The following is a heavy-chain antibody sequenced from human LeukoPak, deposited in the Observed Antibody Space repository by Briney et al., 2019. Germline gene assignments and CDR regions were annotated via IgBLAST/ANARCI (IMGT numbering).Heavy chain of an antibody. V-gene: IGHV3-23*01. CDR2: ITGSGGRT. Sequence: GGSLRLSCAASGFTFSSYAMNWVRQAPGKGLEWVSAITGSGGRTYNADSVKGRFTISRDNSKNTPYLQMNSLRAEDTAIYYCAKEYTGTFSPFPSYFDNWGQGTLVTVSS. CDR1: GFTFSSYA. CDR3: AKEYTGTFSPFPSYFDN. D-gene: IGHD1-26*01. J-gene: IGHJ4*02.